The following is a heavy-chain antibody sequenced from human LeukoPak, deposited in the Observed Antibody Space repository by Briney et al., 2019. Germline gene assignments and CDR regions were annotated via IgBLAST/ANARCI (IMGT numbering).Heavy chain of an antibody. J-gene: IGHJ4*02. CDR1: GYTLTGYY. CDR2: INPNSSGT. Sequence: GASVKVSCKASGYTLTGYYMHWVRQAPGQGLEWMGWINPNSSGTNYAQKFQGRVTMTRDTSISTAYMELSRLRSDDTAVYYWARTPTYYYDRSGGDYWGQGTLVTVSS. CDR3: ARTPTYYYDRSGGDY. D-gene: IGHD3-22*01. V-gene: IGHV1-2*02.